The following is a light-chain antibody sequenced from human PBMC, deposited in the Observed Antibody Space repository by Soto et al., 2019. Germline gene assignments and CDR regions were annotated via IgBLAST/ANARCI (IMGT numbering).Light chain of an antibody. CDR2: AAS. Sequence: DIPMTQSPSSLSASVGDRVTISCRASQTISMYLNWYQQRPGEAPILLISAASSLQTGVPSRFSGSGSGTDFILTISSLQPEDVATYYCQQSYTTPPLTFGGGTKVEIK. V-gene: IGKV1-39*01. CDR3: QQSYTTPPLT. J-gene: IGKJ4*01. CDR1: QTISMY.